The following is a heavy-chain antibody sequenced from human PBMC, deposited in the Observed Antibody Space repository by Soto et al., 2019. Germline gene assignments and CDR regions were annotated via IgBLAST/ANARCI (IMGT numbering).Heavy chain of an antibody. D-gene: IGHD3-3*01. V-gene: IGHV4-34*01. J-gene: IGHJ6*02. Sequence: ETLSLTCAVYGGSFSGYYWSWIRQPPGKGLEWIGEINHSGSTNYNPSLKSRVTISVDTSKNQFSLKLSSVTAADTAVYYCARRVPFWNYYYYGMDVWGQGTTVTVSS. CDR1: GGSFSGYY. CDR3: ARRVPFWNYYYYGMDV. CDR2: INHSGST.